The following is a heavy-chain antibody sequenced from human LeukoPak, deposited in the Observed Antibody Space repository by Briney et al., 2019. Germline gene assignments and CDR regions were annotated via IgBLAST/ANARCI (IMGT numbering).Heavy chain of an antibody. CDR1: GGALNSFS. Sequence: ASVKVSCKASGGALNSFSITWVRQAPGQGLEWMGWISAYNGNTNYAQKLQGRVTMTTDTSTSTAYMELRSLRSDDTAVYYCARVGRITIFGVYYYGMDVWGQGTTVTVSS. D-gene: IGHD3-3*01. J-gene: IGHJ6*02. V-gene: IGHV1-18*01. CDR2: ISAYNGNT. CDR3: ARVGRITIFGVYYYGMDV.